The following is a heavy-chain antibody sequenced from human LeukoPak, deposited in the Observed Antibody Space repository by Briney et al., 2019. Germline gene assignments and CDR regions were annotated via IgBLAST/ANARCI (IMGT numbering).Heavy chain of an antibody. CDR3: AAQGVFSHGGY. CDR1: GFTVSNNY. J-gene: IGHJ4*02. V-gene: IGHV3-53*01. Sequence: GGSLRLSCAASGFTVSNNYMSWVRQAPGKGLEWVSVIYSGGSTYYTDSVKGRFTNSRDTSKNTLYLQMNSLRAEDTAVYYCAAQGVFSHGGYWGQGTLVTVSS. CDR2: IYSGGST. D-gene: IGHD3-16*01.